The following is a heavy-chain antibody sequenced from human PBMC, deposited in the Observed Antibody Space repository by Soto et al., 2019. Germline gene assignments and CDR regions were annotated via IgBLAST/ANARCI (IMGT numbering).Heavy chain of an antibody. CDR2: ISGSGGST. CDR3: AIRGLSKAEVRGYFDY. CDR1: GFTFASYD. D-gene: IGHD3-10*01. Sequence: TGGSLRLSCAASGFTFASYDMTWVRQAPGKGLEWVSGISGSGGSTYYGDSVKGRFTISRDNSKKMLFMQMSSLRAEDTALYYCAIRGLSKAEVRGYFDYWGQGTLVTVSS. V-gene: IGHV3-23*01. J-gene: IGHJ4*02.